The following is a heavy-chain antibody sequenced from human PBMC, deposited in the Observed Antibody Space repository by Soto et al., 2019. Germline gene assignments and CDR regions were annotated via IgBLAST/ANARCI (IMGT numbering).Heavy chain of an antibody. D-gene: IGHD6-13*01. J-gene: IGHJ5*02. CDR2: IKQDGSGK. CDR1: GFTFSSYW. Sequence: GGSLRLSCAASGFTFSSYWMSWVRQAPGKGLEWVANIKQDGSGKYYVDSVKGRFTISRDNAKNSLYLQMNSLRAEDTAVYYCARVGIAAPIDPWGQGTLVTVSS. CDR3: ARVGIAAPIDP. V-gene: IGHV3-7*05.